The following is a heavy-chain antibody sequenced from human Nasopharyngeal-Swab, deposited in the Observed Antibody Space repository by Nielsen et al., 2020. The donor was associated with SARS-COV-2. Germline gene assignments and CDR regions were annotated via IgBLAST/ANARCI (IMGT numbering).Heavy chain of an antibody. CDR1: GYTFTSYA. J-gene: IGHJ5*02. V-gene: IGHV1-3*01. CDR2: INAGNGNT. CDR3: VRGLLWFGELSWFDP. Sequence: ASVKVSCKTSGYTFTSYAMHWVRQVPGQSLEWMGWINAGNGNTKYSQKFQGRLTITRDTSASTAYMELSSLRSEDTAVYYCVRGLLWFGELSWFDPWGQGTLVTVSS. D-gene: IGHD3-10*01.